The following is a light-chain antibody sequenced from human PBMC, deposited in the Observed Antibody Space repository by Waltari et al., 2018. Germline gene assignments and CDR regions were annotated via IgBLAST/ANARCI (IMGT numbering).Light chain of an antibody. Sequence: QSALTQPPSASGSPGQSVTISCTGTGSAIGGYNYVSWYQHHPGKAPKLMISEVSRRPSGFPDRFSGSKSCNTASLTVSGLQAEDEADYYCSSYAENSNLVFGGGTTLTVL. CDR3: SSYAENSNLV. CDR2: EVS. V-gene: IGLV2-8*01. CDR1: GSAIGGYNY. J-gene: IGLJ2*01.